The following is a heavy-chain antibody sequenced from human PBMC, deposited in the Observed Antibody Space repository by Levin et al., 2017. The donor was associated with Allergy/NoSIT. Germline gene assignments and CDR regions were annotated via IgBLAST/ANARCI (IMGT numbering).Heavy chain of an antibody. CDR2: INPNSGGT. D-gene: IGHD2-2*01. V-gene: IGHV1-2*02. CDR1: GYTFTGYY. Sequence: ASVKVSCKASGYTFTGYYMHWVRQAPGQGLEWMGWINPNSGGTNYAQKFQGRVTMTRDTSISTAYMELSRLRSDDTAVYYCARDYCSSTSCYAYYYYYYGMDVWGQGTTVTVSS. J-gene: IGHJ6*02. CDR3: ARDYCSSTSCYAYYYYYYGMDV.